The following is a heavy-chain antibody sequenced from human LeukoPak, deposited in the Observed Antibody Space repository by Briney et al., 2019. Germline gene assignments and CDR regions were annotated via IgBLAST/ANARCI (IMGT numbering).Heavy chain of an antibody. Sequence: SSETLSLTCTVSGGSINGYYWTWLRQPPGKGLEWIGYIYYSGSTHYNPSLNSRVTISMDTSKNHFSLKLSSVTAAGTAIYYCARTSRHFYGSGSNLTPWPADMDVWGQGTKVTVSS. CDR3: ARTSRHFYGSGSNLTPWPADMDV. D-gene: IGHD3-10*01. CDR2: IYYSGST. J-gene: IGHJ6*02. V-gene: IGHV4-59*01. CDR1: GGSINGYY.